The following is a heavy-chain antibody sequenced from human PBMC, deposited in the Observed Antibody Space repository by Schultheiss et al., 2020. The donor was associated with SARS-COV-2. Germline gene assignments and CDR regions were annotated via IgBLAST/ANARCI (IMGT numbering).Heavy chain of an antibody. D-gene: IGHD3-10*01. CDR3: ARVGVIMVRGVIITQWYFDL. J-gene: IGHJ2*01. CDR1: GFTFSSYA. Sequence: GGSLRLSCAASGFTFSSYAMSWVRQAPGKGLEWVSAISGSGGSTYYADSVKGRFTISRDNSKNTLYLQMNSLRAEDTAVYYCARVGVIMVRGVIITQWYFDLWGRGTLVTVSS. CDR2: ISGSGGST. V-gene: IGHV3-23*01.